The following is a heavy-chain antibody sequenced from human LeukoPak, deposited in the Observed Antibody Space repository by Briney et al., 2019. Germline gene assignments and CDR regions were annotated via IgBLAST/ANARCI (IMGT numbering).Heavy chain of an antibody. J-gene: IGHJ4*02. Sequence: SETLSLTCTVSGGSISSYYWSWIRQPAGKGLEWIGRIYTSGSTNYNPSLKSRVTMSVDTSKTQFSLKLSSVTAADTAVYYCASSPNTFKSSSGTFDYWGQGTLVTVSS. D-gene: IGHD6-13*01. CDR1: GGSISSYY. CDR3: ASSPNTFKSSSGTFDY. CDR2: IYTSGST. V-gene: IGHV4-4*07.